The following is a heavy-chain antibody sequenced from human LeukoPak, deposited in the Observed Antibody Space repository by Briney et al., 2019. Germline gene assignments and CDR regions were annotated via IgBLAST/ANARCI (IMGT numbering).Heavy chain of an antibody. J-gene: IGHJ6*03. CDR2: INAGNGNR. D-gene: IGHD3-3*01. CDR1: GYTFTSYT. Sequence: ASVKVSCKASGYTFTSYTIHWVRQAPGQRLEWMGWINAGNGNRKYSQEFQDRVTITRDTSASTAYMELSSLRSEDMAVYYCARARYETRIWPKSRYDYYHYMDVWGKGTTITVSS. V-gene: IGHV1-3*03. CDR3: ARARYETRIWPKSRYDYYHYMDV.